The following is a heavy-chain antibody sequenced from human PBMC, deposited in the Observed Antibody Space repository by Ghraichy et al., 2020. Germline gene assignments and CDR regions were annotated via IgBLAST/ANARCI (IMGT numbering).Heavy chain of an antibody. J-gene: IGHJ4*02. CDR2: IKTKTDGVTT. CDR1: GFTFTNAY. CDR3: ATEPTHTTGWYGKPSDY. D-gene: IGHD6-19*01. Sequence: ETLSLTCEASGFTFTNAYMSWVRQAPGKGLEWVGRIKTKTDGVTTDYAAPVKDRFTISRDDSKNTLYLQMNGLKTEDTAVYFCATEPTHTTGWYGKPSDYWGQGALVTVAP. V-gene: IGHV3-15*01.